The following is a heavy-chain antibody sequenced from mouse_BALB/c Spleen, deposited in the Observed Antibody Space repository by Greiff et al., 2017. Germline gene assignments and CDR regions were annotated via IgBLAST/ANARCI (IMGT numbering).Heavy chain of an antibody. Sequence: VQLQQSGPELMKPGASVKISCKASGYSFTSYYMHWVKQSHGKSLEWIGYIDPFNGGTSYNQKFKGKATLTVDKSSSTAYMHLSSLTSEDSAVYYCARYYYGSSPTLQDWGQGTTLTVSS. CDR1: GYSFTSYY. CDR2: IDPFNGGT. J-gene: IGHJ2*01. CDR3: ARYYYGSSPTLQD. V-gene: IGHV1S135*01. D-gene: IGHD1-1*01.